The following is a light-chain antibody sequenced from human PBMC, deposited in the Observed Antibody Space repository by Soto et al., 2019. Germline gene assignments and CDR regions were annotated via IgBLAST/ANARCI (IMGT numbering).Light chain of an antibody. CDR1: QGISSF. CDR2: AAS. CDR3: QQYYGYPPAIT. V-gene: IGKV1-8*01. Sequence: AIRMTQSPSSFSASTGDRVTITCRASQGISSFLAWYQQKPRKAPKLLIYAASTLQSGVPSRFSGSGYGTDFTLTISCLQSEDFATYYCQQYYGYPPAITFGQGTRLEIK. J-gene: IGKJ5*01.